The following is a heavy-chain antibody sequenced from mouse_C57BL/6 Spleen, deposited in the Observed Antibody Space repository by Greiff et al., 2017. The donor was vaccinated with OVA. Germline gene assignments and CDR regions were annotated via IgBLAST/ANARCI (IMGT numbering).Heavy chain of an antibody. V-gene: IGHV14-3*01. CDR2: IDPANGNT. Sequence: EVMLVESVAELVRPGASVKLSCTASGFNIKNTYMHWVKQRPEQGLEWIGRIDPANGNTKYAPKFQGKATITADTSSNTAYLQLSSLTSEDTAIYYCARADYGSRYFDYWGQGTTLTVSA. CDR1: GFNIKNTY. D-gene: IGHD1-1*01. CDR3: ARADYGSRYFDY. J-gene: IGHJ2*01.